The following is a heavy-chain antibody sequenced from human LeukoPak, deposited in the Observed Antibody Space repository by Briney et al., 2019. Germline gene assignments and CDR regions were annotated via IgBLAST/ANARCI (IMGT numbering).Heavy chain of an antibody. D-gene: IGHD2-2*01. Sequence: ASVKVSCKASGYTFTGYYMHWVRQAPGQGLEWMGWINPNSGGTNYAQKFQGRVTMTRDTSISTAYMELSRLRSDDTAVYYCASLPYCSSTSCYHQSDYWGQGTLVTVSS. V-gene: IGHV1-2*02. CDR3: ASLPYCSSTSCYHQSDY. J-gene: IGHJ4*02. CDR1: GYTFTGYY. CDR2: INPNSGGT.